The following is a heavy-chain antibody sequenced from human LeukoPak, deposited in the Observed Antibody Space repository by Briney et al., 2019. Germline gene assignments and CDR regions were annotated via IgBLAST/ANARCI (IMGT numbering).Heavy chain of an antibody. D-gene: IGHD2-15*01. J-gene: IGHJ5*02. Sequence: SQTLSLTCAVSGGSISSGGYSWSWIRQPPGKGLEWIGYIYHTGSTYYNPSLKSRVTVSVDTSKNQFSLKLTSVTAADTAVYYCARDKWSGGGLAQFDPWGQGTLVTVSS. V-gene: IGHV4-30-2*01. CDR3: ARDKWSGGGLAQFDP. CDR1: GGSISSGGYS. CDR2: IYHTGST.